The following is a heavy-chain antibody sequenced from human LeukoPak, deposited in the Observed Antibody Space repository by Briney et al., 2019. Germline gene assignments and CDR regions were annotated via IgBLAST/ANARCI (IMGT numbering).Heavy chain of an antibody. CDR2: IAPDGSER. Sequence: GGSLRLSCAASGFIFNSHWINWVRQAPGKGLEWVANIAPDGSERYFEDSVKGRFTISRDNAKNTLYLQMNSLRAEDTAVYYCTREVSGSLYFDYWGQGTLVTVSS. V-gene: IGHV3-7*01. CDR3: TREVSGSLYFDY. CDR1: GFIFNSHW. D-gene: IGHD1-26*01. J-gene: IGHJ4*02.